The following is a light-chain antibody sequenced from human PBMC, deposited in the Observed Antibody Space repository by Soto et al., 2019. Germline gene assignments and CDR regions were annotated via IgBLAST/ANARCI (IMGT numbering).Light chain of an antibody. CDR2: GAS. Sequence: EIVLTQSPGTLSLSPGERATLSCRASQSVSSSYFAWYQQKPGQAPRLLIYGASTRATGIPDRISGSGSGTDFTLTISRLEPEDFAVYYCQQYGSSTGFTFGPGTKVDIK. V-gene: IGKV3-20*01. CDR3: QQYGSSTGFT. J-gene: IGKJ3*01. CDR1: QSVSSSY.